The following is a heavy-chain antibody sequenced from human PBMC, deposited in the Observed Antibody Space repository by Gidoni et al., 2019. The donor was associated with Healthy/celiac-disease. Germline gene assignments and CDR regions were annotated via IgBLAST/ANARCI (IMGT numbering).Heavy chain of an antibody. CDR3: ARAHQYCSSTSCYDNYYYYGMDV. V-gene: IGHV3-30*01. CDR2: ISYDGSNK. D-gene: IGHD2-2*01. CDR1: GSTSSIYA. J-gene: IGHJ6*02. Sequence: QVQLVESGGGVVQPGRSLRLSCAASGSTSSIYAMHWVRQAPGTGLEWVAVISYDGSNKYYADSVKGRFTISRDNSKNTLYLQMNSLRAEDTAVYYCARAHQYCSSTSCYDNYYYYGMDVWGQGTTVTVSS.